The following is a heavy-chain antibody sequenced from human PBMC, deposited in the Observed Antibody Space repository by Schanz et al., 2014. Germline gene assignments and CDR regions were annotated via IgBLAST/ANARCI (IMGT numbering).Heavy chain of an antibody. CDR2: INPSGGST. D-gene: IGHD6-6*01. Sequence: QVQLVQSGAEVKKPGASVKVSCKASGYTFTSDSMHWVRQAPGQGLEWMGMINPSGGSTTYAQKFQGRVTMTRDTSTSTGYMELSSLRSEDTAVYYCARDQSPYTNSSDVRYFDSCGQGSLVTVSS. V-gene: IGHV1-46*03. CDR1: GYTFTSDS. J-gene: IGHJ4*02. CDR3: ARDQSPYTNSSDVRYFDS.